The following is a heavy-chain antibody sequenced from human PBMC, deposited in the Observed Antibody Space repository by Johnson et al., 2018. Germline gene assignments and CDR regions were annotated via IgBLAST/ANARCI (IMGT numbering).Heavy chain of an antibody. J-gene: IGHJ1*01. CDR1: GFTFDDYA. D-gene: IGHD3-3*01. V-gene: IGHV3-9*01. CDR2: ISWNSGSI. CDR3: AKAPVGWLGEGAEYFQH. Sequence: VQLVESGGGLVQPGRSLRLSCAASGFTFDDYAMHWVRQAPGKGLAWVSGISWNSGSIGYADSVKGRFTISRDNAKNSLYLQMNSLRAEDTALYYCAKAPVGWLGEGAEYFQHWGQGTLVTVSS.